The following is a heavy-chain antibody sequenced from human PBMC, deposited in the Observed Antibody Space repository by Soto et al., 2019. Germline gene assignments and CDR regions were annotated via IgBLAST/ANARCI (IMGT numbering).Heavy chain of an antibody. Sequence: GGSLRLSCAASGFTFTIFAMSWVRQSPGKGLEWVSTISGSGGSTYYADAVKGRFTISRDNSMGTLYLQMKSLRVEDTAIYYCAKEVSLGSTVDLGYWGQGTQVTVSA. J-gene: IGHJ4*02. V-gene: IGHV3-23*01. CDR3: AKEVSLGSTVDLGY. CDR2: ISGSGGST. D-gene: IGHD7-27*01. CDR1: GFTFTIFA.